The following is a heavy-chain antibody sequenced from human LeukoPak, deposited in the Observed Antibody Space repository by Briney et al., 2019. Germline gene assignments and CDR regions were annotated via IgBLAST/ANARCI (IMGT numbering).Heavy chain of an antibody. J-gene: IGHJ4*02. Sequence: GGSLRLSCVASGFKFSDSWMSWVRRAPGEGLQWVANINQDGSQKYYVDSVKGRFTISRDNAQDSIYLQMNSLRAEDTAVYYCARDIRHYYGPGDYHNVEGYWGQGTLVTVSS. V-gene: IGHV3-7*01. CDR1: GFKFSDSW. CDR3: ARDIRHYYGPGDYHNVEGY. D-gene: IGHD3-10*01. CDR2: INQDGSQK.